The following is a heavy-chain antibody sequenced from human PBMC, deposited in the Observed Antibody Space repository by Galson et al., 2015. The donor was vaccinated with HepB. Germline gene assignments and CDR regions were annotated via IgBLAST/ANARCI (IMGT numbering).Heavy chain of an antibody. Sequence: SVKVSCKASGYTFTSYAMHWVRQAPGQRLEWMGGIIPIFGTANYAQKFQGRVTITADKSTSTAYMELSSLRSEDTAVYYCARGYCSSTSCRYNWFDPWGQGTLVTVSS. CDR2: IIPIFGTA. CDR1: GYTFTSYA. V-gene: IGHV1-69*06. CDR3: ARGYCSSTSCRYNWFDP. J-gene: IGHJ5*02. D-gene: IGHD2-2*01.